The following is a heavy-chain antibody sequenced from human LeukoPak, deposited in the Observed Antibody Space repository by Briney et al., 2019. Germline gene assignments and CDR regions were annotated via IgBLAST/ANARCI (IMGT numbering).Heavy chain of an antibody. CDR3: ASSAGALIDC. D-gene: IGHD6-19*01. CDR1: GVTFSNYD. CDR2: IWFDGSNK. V-gene: IGHV3-33*01. Sequence: PGGSLRLSCAASGVTFSNYDMHWVRQAPGKGLEWVAVIWFDGSNKFYADSVKGRFTISRDNSKNTLYLQMNSLRAEDTAVYYCASSAGALIDCWGQGTLVIVSS. J-gene: IGHJ4*02.